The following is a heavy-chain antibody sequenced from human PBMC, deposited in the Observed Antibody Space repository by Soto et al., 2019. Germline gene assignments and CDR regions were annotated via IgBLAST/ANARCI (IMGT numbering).Heavy chain of an antibody. CDR1: GINLINHA. J-gene: IGHJ4*02. Sequence: GGSLRLSCVASGINLINHAMTRVRQAPGKGLEWVSTVSETGTVTYYADSVKGRFTISRDNSRNTLYLQLNNLRAEDTAVYYCVTGSSGTRGEDFWGPGALVTVSS. CDR3: VTGSSGTRGEDF. V-gene: IGHV3-23*01. D-gene: IGHD3-16*01. CDR2: VSETGTVT.